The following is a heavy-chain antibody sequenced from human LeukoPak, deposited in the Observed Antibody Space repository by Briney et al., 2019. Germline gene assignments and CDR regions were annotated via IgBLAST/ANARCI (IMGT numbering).Heavy chain of an antibody. J-gene: IGHJ3*02. D-gene: IGHD3-3*01. CDR3: ARSSGYSSDDAFDI. CDR2: IYHSGST. V-gene: IGHV4-38-2*02. Sequence: SESLSLTCTVSGYSISSGYYWGWIRQPPGKGLEWIGSIYHSGSTYYNPSLKSRVTISVDTSKNQFSLKLSSVTAADTAVYYCARSSGYSSDDAFDIWGQGTMVTVSS. CDR1: GYSISSGYY.